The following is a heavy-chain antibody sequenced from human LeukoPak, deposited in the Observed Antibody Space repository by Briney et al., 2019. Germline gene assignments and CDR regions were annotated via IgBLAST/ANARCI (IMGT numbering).Heavy chain of an antibody. V-gene: IGHV1-46*01. J-gene: IGHJ4*02. CDR1: GYTFTSYY. D-gene: IGHD2-21*02. Sequence: GASVRVSCKASGYTFTSYYRHWVRQAPGQGLEWMGIVNPSGGSTSYAQKFQGRVTMTRDTSTSTVYMELSSLRSEDTAVYYCAREQFTVTAFIMSVWGQGTLVTVSS. CDR2: VNPSGGST. CDR3: AREQFTVTAFIMSV.